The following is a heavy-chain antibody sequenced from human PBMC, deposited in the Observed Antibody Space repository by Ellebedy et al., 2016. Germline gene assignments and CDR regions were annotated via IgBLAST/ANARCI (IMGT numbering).Heavy chain of an antibody. Sequence: GGSLRLSCAASGFTFSSYAMSWVRQAPGKGLEWISAISASGGTTYYADSVKGRFTISRDNSRNTLFLQMNSLRAEDTAVYYCAKDLVPYGSGSYYFDYWGQGTLVTVSS. CDR3: AKDLVPYGSGSYYFDY. CDR2: ISASGGTT. D-gene: IGHD3-10*01. CDR1: GFTFSSYA. J-gene: IGHJ4*02. V-gene: IGHV3-23*01.